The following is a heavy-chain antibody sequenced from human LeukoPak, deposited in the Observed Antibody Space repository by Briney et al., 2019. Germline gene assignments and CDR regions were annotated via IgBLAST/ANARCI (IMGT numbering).Heavy chain of an antibody. J-gene: IGHJ4*02. CDR1: GGSISSGSYY. V-gene: IGHV4-61*02. Sequence: SQTLSLTCTVSGGSISSGSYYWSWIRQPAGKGLEWIGRIYTSGSTNYNPSLKSRVTISVDTSKNQFSLKLSSVTAADTAVYYCARDIGGNFDYWGQGTLVTVSS. CDR3: ARDIGGNFDY. D-gene: IGHD4-23*01. CDR2: IYTSGST.